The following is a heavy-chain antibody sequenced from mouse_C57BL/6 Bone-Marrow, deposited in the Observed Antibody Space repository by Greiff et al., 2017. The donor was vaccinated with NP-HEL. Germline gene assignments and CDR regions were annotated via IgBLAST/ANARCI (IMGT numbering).Heavy chain of an antibody. J-gene: IGHJ1*03. V-gene: IGHV3-6*01. CDR3: ARESTTVVAPLPFDV. D-gene: IGHD1-1*01. CDR2: ISYDGSN. CDR1: GYSITSGYY. Sequence: EVKLMESGPGLVKPSQSLSLTCSVTGYSITSGYYWNWIRQFPGNKLEWMGYISYDGSNNYNPSLKNRISITRDTSKNQFFLKLNSVTTEDTATYYCARESTTVVAPLPFDVWGTGTTVTVSS.